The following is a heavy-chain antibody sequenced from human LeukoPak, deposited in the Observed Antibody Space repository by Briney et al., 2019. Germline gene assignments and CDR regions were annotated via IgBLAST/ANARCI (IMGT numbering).Heavy chain of an antibody. CDR1: GYSFTSYW. CDR2: IYPGDSDT. Sequence: GESLKISRKGSGYSFTSYWIGWVRQMPGKGVEWMGIIYPGDSDTRYSPSFQGQVTISADKSISTAYLQWSSLKASDTAMYYCARRFGGIAAALGWFDPWGQGTLVTVSS. CDR3: ARRFGGIAAALGWFDP. V-gene: IGHV5-51*01. J-gene: IGHJ5*02. D-gene: IGHD6-13*01.